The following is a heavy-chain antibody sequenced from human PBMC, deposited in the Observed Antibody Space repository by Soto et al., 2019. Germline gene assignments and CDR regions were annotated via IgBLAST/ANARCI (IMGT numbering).Heavy chain of an antibody. D-gene: IGHD1-1*01. CDR3: ARQAIGRATTTH. V-gene: IGHV4-31*03. CDR1: GCSISRGAYY. CDR2: ISNSGRT. J-gene: IGHJ4*02. Sequence: SETLSLTCTVSGCSISRGAYYWTWIRQHPGKGLEWIGYISNSGRTYYNPSLKSRLTISLDTSENQFSLKLTSVTAADTAMYYCARQAIGRATTTHWGQGTLVTVSS.